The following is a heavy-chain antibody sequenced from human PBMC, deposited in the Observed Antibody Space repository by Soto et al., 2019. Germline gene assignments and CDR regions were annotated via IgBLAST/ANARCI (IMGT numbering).Heavy chain of an antibody. V-gene: IGHV2-5*02. CDR1: GFSLSTSEVG. CDR3: AHRFDWYYFDY. D-gene: IGHD3-9*01. Sequence: QITLKESGPTLVKPTQTLTLTCTFSGFSLSTSEVGVGWIRQPPGKALEWLALIYWDDDKRYSPSLRSRRTITKDTSKNQVVLTMTNVDPVDTATYYCAHRFDWYYFDYWGQGTLVTVSS. J-gene: IGHJ4*02. CDR2: IYWDDDK.